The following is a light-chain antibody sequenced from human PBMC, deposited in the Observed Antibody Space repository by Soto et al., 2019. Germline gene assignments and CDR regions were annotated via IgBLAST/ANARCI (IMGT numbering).Light chain of an antibody. CDR2: DVR. V-gene: IGLV2-11*01. J-gene: IGLJ2*01. CDR3: SSHACSYRGV. Sequence: QSALTQPRSVSGSPGQSVTISCTGTSSDVGGYNYVSWYQQHPGKAPQLIIYDVRKRPSGVPDRFSGSKSGNTASLTISGLQADDEAEYYCSSHACSYRGVFGGGTKVTVL. CDR1: SSDVGGYNY.